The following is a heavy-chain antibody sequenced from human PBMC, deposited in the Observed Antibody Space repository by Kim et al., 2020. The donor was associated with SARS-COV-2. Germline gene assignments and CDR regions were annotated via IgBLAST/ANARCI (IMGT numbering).Heavy chain of an antibody. V-gene: IGHV3-43*01. CDR3: TKDATLIPFDY. CDR2: ITRDGATT. D-gene: IGHD2-21*01. J-gene: IGHJ4*02. Sequence: GGSLRLSCAASGFNFDGYTMHWVRQIPRKGLEWASFITRDGATTHYADSVKGRFTISRDNSRNSLYLQMKSLRTEDTALYYCTKDATLIPFDYWSQGTLVTVSS. CDR1: GFNFDGYT.